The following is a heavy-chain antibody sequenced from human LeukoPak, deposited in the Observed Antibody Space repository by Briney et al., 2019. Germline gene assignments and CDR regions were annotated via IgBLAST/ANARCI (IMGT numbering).Heavy chain of an antibody. D-gene: IGHD2-2*01. J-gene: IGHJ4*02. V-gene: IGHV1-8*01. CDR3: ARFHQHQLPKSDY. CDR2: MNPYSGST. CDR1: GYMFTDYD. Sequence: ASVKVSCKTSGYMFTDYDINWVRQATGQGLEWMGWMNPYSGSTGYAQNFQGRVTMTRDTSITTAYMELSSLTSEDTAVYYCARFHQHQLPKSDYWGQGTLVTVSS.